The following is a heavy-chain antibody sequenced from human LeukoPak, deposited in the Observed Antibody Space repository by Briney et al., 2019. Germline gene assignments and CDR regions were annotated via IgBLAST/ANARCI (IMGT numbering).Heavy chain of an antibody. V-gene: IGHV4-31*03. D-gene: IGHD3-10*01. J-gene: IGHJ5*02. CDR1: GGSISSGGYY. Sequence: SETLSLTCTVSGGSISSGGYYWSWIRQHPGKGLEWIGYIYYSGSTYYNPSLKSRVTISVDTSKNQFSLKLSSVTAADTAVYYCARGGRWFGELPLDPWGQGTLVTVSS. CDR3: ARGGRWFGELPLDP. CDR2: IYYSGST.